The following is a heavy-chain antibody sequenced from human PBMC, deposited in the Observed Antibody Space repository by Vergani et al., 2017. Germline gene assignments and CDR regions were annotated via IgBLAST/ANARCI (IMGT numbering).Heavy chain of an antibody. J-gene: IGHJ6*04. Sequence: EVQLLESGGDLVQPGGSLRLSCAASGFTFNHYAMNWVRQAPGKGLEWVSGISGSGGRTYYAGSVKGRSTISRDSSKNTLYLQMNSLSAGDTAVYYCAKANPRNSGYDYLYYYHAMDVWGKGTTVTVSS. D-gene: IGHD5-12*01. CDR2: ISGSGGRT. V-gene: IGHV3-23*01. CDR3: AKANPRNSGYDYLYYYHAMDV. CDR1: GFTFNHYA.